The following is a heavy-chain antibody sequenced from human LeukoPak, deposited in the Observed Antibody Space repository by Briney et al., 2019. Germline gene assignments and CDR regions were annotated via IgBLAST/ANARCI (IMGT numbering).Heavy chain of an antibody. CDR2: INPSGGST. CDR1: GYTFINYY. D-gene: IGHD3-22*01. CDR3: ARDLALRASNAGTMILDY. J-gene: IGHJ4*02. V-gene: IGHV1-46*01. Sequence: ASVKVSCKASGYTFINYYMHWVRQAPGQGLEWMGIINPSGGSTSYAQKFQGRVTMTRDTSTSTVYMELSSLRSEDTAVYYCARDLALRASNAGTMILDYWGQGTLVTVSS.